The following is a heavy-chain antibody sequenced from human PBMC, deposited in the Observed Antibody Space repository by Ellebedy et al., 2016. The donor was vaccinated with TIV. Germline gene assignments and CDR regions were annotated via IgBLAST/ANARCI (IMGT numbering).Heavy chain of an antibody. J-gene: IGHJ5*02. CDR3: ARDTSSGWGFNWFDP. D-gene: IGHD6-19*01. V-gene: IGHV6-1*01. CDR2: TYYRSKWYN. CDR1: GDSVSSNSAA. Sequence: MPSETLSLTCAISGDSVSSNSAAWNWIRQSPSRGLEWLGRTYYRSKWYNDYAVSVKSRITINPDTSKNKFSLQLNSVSPEDTAVYYCARDTSSGWGFNWFDPWGQGTLVTVSS.